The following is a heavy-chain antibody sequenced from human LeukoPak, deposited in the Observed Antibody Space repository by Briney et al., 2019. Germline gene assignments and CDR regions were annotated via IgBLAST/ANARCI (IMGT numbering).Heavy chain of an antibody. Sequence: QPGGSLRLSCAASGFTFSSYWMSWVRQAPGKGLEWVANIKQDGSEKYYVDSVKGRFTISRDNSKNTLYLEMNSLRAEDTAVYYCAKDIGSSSDYWGQGILVTVSS. V-gene: IGHV3-7*01. CDR1: GFTFSSYW. CDR3: AKDIGSSSDY. J-gene: IGHJ4*02. D-gene: IGHD3-10*01. CDR2: IKQDGSEK.